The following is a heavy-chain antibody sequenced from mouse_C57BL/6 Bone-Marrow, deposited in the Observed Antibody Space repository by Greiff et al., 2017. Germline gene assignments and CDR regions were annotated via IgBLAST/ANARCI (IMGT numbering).Heavy chain of an antibody. D-gene: IGHD2-1*01. CDR1: GFNIKDDY. V-gene: IGHV14-4*01. CDR2: IDPENGDT. Sequence: EVKLMESGAELVRPGASVKLSCTASGFNIKDDYMHWVKQRPEQGLEWIGWIDPENGDTKYAPKFQGKATITADTSSNTAYLQLSSLTSEDTAIYYCARWVRRRGFAYWGQGTLVTVSA. CDR3: ARWVRRRGFAY. J-gene: IGHJ3*01.